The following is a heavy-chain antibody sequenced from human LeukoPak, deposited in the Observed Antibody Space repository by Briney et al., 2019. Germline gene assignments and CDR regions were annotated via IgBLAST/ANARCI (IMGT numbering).Heavy chain of an antibody. CDR2: IYTSGST. V-gene: IGHV4-61*02. Sequence: PSQTLSLTCTVSGGSNSSGSYYWSWIRQPAGKGLEWIGRIYTSGSTNYNPSLKSRVTISVDTSKNQFSLKLSSVTAADTAVYYCARDALGGAVAGTWGQGTLVTVSS. D-gene: IGHD6-19*01. CDR3: ARDALGGAVAGT. J-gene: IGHJ4*02. CDR1: GGSNSSGSYY.